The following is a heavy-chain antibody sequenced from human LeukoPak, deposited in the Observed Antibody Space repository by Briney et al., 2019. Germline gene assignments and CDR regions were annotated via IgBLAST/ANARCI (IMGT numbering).Heavy chain of an antibody. J-gene: IGHJ3*02. CDR2: INHSGST. V-gene: IGHV4-34*01. Sequence: SETLSLTCAVYGGSFSGYYWSWIRQPPGKGLEWIGEINHSGSTNYNPSLKSRVTISVDTSKNQFSLKLSSVTAADTAVYYCATEPDIVVVPAATPDAFDIWGQGTMVTVSS. D-gene: IGHD2-2*01. CDR1: GGSFSGYY. CDR3: ATEPDIVVVPAATPDAFDI.